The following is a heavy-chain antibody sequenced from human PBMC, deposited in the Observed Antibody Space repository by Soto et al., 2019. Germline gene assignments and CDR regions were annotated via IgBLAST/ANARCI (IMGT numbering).Heavy chain of an antibody. D-gene: IGHD4-17*01. J-gene: IGHJ6*02. CDR2: THHSGYI. V-gene: IGHV4-59*01. CDR3: ARDRRIDYGDYGDYYYYYYGMDV. Sequence: SETLSLTCSVSGVSTTAYYWGWVRQAPGRGLEWIGFTHHSGYINYSPSFKSRVTMSVDPSKNQFSLKRSSVTAADTAVYYCARDRRIDYGDYGDYYYYYYGMDVWGQGTTVTVSS. CDR1: GVSTTAYY.